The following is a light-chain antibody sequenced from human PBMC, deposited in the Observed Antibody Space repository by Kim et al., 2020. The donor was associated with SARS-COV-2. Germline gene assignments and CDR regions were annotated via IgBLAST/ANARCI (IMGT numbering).Light chain of an antibody. J-gene: IGLJ3*02. CDR3: QVWDATGDHHWV. CDR2: HDS. V-gene: IGLV3-21*04. CDR1: NIGSGT. Sequence: SYELTQPPSVSVAPGKRARITCGGKNIGSGTVHWYQQRPGQAPVLVIYHDSDRPSGIPQRFSGSNSGDTATLTISRVEAGDEADYYCQVWDATGDHHWVFGGGTKLTVL.